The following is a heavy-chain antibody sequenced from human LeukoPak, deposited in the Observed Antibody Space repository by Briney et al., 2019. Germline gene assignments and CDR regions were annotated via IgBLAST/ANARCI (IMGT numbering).Heavy chain of an antibody. D-gene: IGHD3-22*01. V-gene: IGHV3-48*03. CDR2: ISSSGSII. J-gene: IGHJ4*02. Sequence: PGGSLRLSCAASGFTFRSYEMHWVRQAPGKGLAWVSYISSSGSIIYYADSVRGRFTISRDNAKNSLFLQMNSLRAEDTAVYYCAGANYDRSTYYYFDYWGQGTLVTVSS. CDR1: GFTFRSYE. CDR3: AGANYDRSTYYYFDY.